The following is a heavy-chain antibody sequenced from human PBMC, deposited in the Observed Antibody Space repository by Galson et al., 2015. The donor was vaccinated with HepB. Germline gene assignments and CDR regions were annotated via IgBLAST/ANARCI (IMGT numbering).Heavy chain of an antibody. CDR3: AKEDLFTTNGGCFARSPSYHHGMDV. CDR1: GFTFEDYT. V-gene: IGHV3-9*01. J-gene: IGHJ6*02. D-gene: IGHD2-2*01. CDR2: ISWNSRDI. Sequence: SLRLSCAASGFTFEDYTLHWVRQVPGKGLEWVSGISWNSRDIAYVDSVKGRFTISRDNARNSLYLEMNSLKTEDTAVYYWAKEDLFTTNGGCFARSPSYHHGMDVWAQGTTLNVSS.